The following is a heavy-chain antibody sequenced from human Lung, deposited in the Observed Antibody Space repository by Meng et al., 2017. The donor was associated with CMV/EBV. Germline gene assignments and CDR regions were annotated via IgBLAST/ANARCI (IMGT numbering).Heavy chain of an antibody. D-gene: IGHD6-19*01. CDR2: MNPNRGTT. CDR1: GYTFTSYD. Sequence: QVQLVQSWAEVKKPGASVKVSCKASGYTFTSYDINWVRQGTGQGLEWMGWMNPNRGTTGYAQKFQGRVTMTRNISKSTAYMDLSSLRSEDTAVYYCATGVADFEYWGQGTPVTVSS. J-gene: IGHJ4*02. CDR3: ATGVADFEY. V-gene: IGHV1-8*01.